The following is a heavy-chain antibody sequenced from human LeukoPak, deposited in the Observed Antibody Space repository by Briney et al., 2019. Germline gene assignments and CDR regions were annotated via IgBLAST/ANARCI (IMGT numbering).Heavy chain of an antibody. J-gene: IGHJ4*02. Sequence: PGRSLRLSCAASGFTFDDYAMHWVRHAPGKGLEWVSGISWNSGSIGYADSVKGRFTISRDNAKNSLYLQMNSLRAEDTALYYCAKGPNYDFWSGYREKSEYYFDYWGQGTLVTVSS. CDR1: GFTFDDYA. CDR3: AKGPNYDFWSGYREKSEYYFDY. D-gene: IGHD3-3*01. CDR2: ISWNSGSI. V-gene: IGHV3-9*01.